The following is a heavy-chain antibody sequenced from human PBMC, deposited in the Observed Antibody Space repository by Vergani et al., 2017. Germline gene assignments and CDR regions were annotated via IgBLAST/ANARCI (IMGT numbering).Heavy chain of an antibody. V-gene: IGHV3-9*01. CDR1: GFTFDDYA. J-gene: IGHJ6*03. CDR2: ISWNSGSI. D-gene: IGHD2-21*02. CDR3: AKDGGGSGWGLDDYYYYMDV. Sequence: EVQLVESGGGLVQPGRSLRLSCAASGFTFDDYAMHWVRQAPGKGLEWVSGISWNSGSIGYADSVKGRFTISRDKAKNPLYLQMNSLGAEDTALYYCAKDGGGSGWGLDDYYYYMDVWGKGTTVTVSS.